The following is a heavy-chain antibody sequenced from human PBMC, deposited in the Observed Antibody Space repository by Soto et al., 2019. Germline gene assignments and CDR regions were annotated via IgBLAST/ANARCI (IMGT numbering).Heavy chain of an antibody. Sequence: PGGSLRLSCAASGFSFVSYWMHWVRQVPGGGLAWVSRINGNADNSDYADSVEGRFTISRDNAMNRLYLQMDSLRADDTGVYYCVRDFRGAVAGSEFDHWGQGTLVTVSS. D-gene: IGHD6-19*01. J-gene: IGHJ4*02. CDR1: GFSFVSYW. CDR3: VRDFRGAVAGSEFDH. CDR2: INGNADNS. V-gene: IGHV3-74*01.